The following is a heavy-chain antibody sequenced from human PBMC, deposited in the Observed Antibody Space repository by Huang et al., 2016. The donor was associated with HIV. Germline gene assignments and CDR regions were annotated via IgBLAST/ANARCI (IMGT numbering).Heavy chain of an antibody. Sequence: QVQLVQSGAEVKTPGSSVKVSCKASGGTFNRYGISWMRQDPGQGLEWTGGIIPIFGAANYAQKVQGRVTITADESTNTAYMELSSLRIDDTAVYYCARTSNWKAEYFRFWGQGTLVTVAP. CDR3: ARTSNWKAEYFRF. J-gene: IGHJ1*01. D-gene: IGHD1-20*01. V-gene: IGHV1-69*13. CDR2: IIPIFGAA. CDR1: GGTFNRYG.